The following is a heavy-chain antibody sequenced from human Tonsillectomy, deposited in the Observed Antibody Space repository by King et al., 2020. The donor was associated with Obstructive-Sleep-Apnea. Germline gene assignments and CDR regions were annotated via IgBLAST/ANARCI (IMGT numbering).Heavy chain of an antibody. D-gene: IGHD5-24*01. CDR2: ISTTGGST. Sequence: VQLVESGGDLVQPGGSLRLSCSASGFTFSNYAMRWVRQAPGKGLEYTSAISTTGGSTFYVDSVKGRFTISRDNSKNTLYLQMSSLRSEDTAVYYCVTQDPLRDGYAYWGQGTLVTVSS. CDR3: VTQDPLRDGYAY. J-gene: IGHJ4*02. V-gene: IGHV3-64D*09. CDR1: GFTFSNYA.